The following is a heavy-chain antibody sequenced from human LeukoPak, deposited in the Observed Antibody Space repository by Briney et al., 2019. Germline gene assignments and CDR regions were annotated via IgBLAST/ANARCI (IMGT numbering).Heavy chain of an antibody. CDR1: GFTFSTYG. V-gene: IGHV3-30*18. Sequence: GGSLRLSCAASGFTFSTYGMHWVRQAPGKGLEWVAVTSYDGSNKYYADSVKGRFTISRDNSKNTLYLQMNSLRAEDTAVYYCAKDTEGYYDSSGYADYWGQGTLVTVSS. CDR2: TSYDGSNK. J-gene: IGHJ4*02. D-gene: IGHD3-22*01. CDR3: AKDTEGYYDSSGYADY.